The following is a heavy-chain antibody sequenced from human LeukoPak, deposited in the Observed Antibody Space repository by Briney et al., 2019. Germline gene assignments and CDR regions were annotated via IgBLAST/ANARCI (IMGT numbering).Heavy chain of an antibody. CDR2: INPNSGGT. V-gene: IGHV1-2*02. D-gene: IGHD2-2*02. CDR1: GYTFTGYY. Sequence: AASVKVSCKASGYTFTGYYMHWVRQAPGQGLEWMRWINPNSGGTNYAQKFQGRVAMTRDTSISTAYMELSRLRSDDTAVYYCARAVVVVPAAIYYDSSGYLFDYWGQGTLVTVSS. J-gene: IGHJ4*02. CDR3: ARAVVVVPAAIYYDSSGYLFDY.